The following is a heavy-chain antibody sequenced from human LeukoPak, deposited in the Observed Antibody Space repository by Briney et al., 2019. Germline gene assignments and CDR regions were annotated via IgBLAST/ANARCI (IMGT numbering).Heavy chain of an antibody. D-gene: IGHD1-1*01. V-gene: IGHV3-30*02. CDR2: IRYDGSNK. CDR1: GFTFSSYG. Sequence: GRSLRLSCAASGFTFSSYGMHCVRQAPGKGLEWVAFIRYDGSNKYYADSVKGRFTISRDNSKNTLHLQMNSLRAEDTAVYYCAKDTPGAWNAFFTRGQGTMVTVSS. J-gene: IGHJ3*02. CDR3: AKDTPGAWNAFFT.